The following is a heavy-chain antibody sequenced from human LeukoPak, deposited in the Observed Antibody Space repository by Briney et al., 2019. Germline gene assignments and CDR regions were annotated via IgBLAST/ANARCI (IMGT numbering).Heavy chain of an antibody. D-gene: IGHD1-26*01. V-gene: IGHV4-59*08. CDR2: MYYNGRTKYNPT. Sequence: SETLSLTCTVSGGSITGYYWSWIRQPPGKGLEWIGYMYYNGRTKYNPTNYNPSLKSRVAISVDTSENQVSLKLTSVTAADTAVYFCARHSGKGSSRGWFDPWGQGTLVTVSS. CDR3: ARHSGKGSSRGWFDP. CDR1: GGSITGYY. J-gene: IGHJ5*02.